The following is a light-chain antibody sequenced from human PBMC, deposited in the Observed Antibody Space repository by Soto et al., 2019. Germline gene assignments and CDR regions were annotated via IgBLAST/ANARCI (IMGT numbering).Light chain of an antibody. CDR2: DAS. V-gene: IGKV1-5*01. CDR3: QQYNTYSSLT. J-gene: IGKJ4*01. Sequence: DIQMTQSPSTLSASVGDRVTITCRASQSISSWLAWYQQKLGRAPRLLIYDASSLESGVPSRFSGSGYGTEFTLTISSLQPDDFATYYCQQYNTYSSLTFGGGTKVDFK. CDR1: QSISSW.